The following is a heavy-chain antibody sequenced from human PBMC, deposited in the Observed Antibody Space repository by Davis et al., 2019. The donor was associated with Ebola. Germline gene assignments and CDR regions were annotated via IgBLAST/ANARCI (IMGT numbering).Heavy chain of an antibody. D-gene: IGHD4/OR15-4a*01. V-gene: IGHV1-69*04. CDR3: ARDTTMAGGGQNY. CDR2: IIPILGIA. J-gene: IGHJ4*02. CDR1: GYTFTSYG. Sequence: AASVKVSCKASGYTFTSYGISWVRQAPGQGLEWMGRIIPILGIANYAQKFQGRVTITADKSTSTAYMELSSLRAEDTAVYYCARDTTMAGGGQNYWGQGTLVTVSS.